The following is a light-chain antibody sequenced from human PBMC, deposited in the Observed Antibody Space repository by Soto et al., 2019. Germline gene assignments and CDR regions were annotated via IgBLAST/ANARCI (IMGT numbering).Light chain of an antibody. J-gene: IGKJ1*01. V-gene: IGKV1-5*03. CDR2: KSP. CDR1: QSMNAW. Sequence: DIQMSQSPSTLSASVGDRVTITCRASQSMNAWLAWYQQKPGKAPKLLIYKSPNLQSGVPSRFIGSGSGTEFALTISSLEPDDFASYYCQQYYCYSTFGQGTKVEVK. CDR3: QQYYCYST.